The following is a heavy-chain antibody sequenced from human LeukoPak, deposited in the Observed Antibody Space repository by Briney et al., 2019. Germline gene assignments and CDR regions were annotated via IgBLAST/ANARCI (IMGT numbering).Heavy chain of an antibody. CDR2: ISPNSGGT. CDR1: GYTFTGYY. CDR3: ARVPSFGYVSYYYYYYMDV. V-gene: IGHV1-2*06. J-gene: IGHJ6*03. Sequence: ASVKVSCKASGYTFTGYYMHWVRQAPGQGLEWVGRISPNSGGTNYAQKFQGRVTMTRDTSISTAYMELSRLKSDDTAVYYCARVPSFGYVSYYYYYYMDVWGKGTTVTVFS. D-gene: IGHD5-12*01.